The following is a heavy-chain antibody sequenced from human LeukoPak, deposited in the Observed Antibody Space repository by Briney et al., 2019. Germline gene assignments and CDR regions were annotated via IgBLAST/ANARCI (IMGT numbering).Heavy chain of an antibody. CDR3: ARRDCSRTSCPEDY. V-gene: IGHV4-59*08. Sequence: PETLSLTCTVSGGSISSYYWTWVRQPPGKGLEWIGYIYYRGSTNYNPSLTSRVTMSVDTSKNQFSLKLISVTAADTAVYYCARRDCSRTSCPEDYWGQGTLVTVSS. J-gene: IGHJ4*02. CDR2: IYYRGST. CDR1: GGSISSYY. D-gene: IGHD2-2*01.